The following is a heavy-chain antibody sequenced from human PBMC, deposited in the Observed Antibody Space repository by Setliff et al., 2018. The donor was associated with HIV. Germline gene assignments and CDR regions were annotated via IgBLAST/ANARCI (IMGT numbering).Heavy chain of an antibody. Sequence: NPSETLSLTCNVSDGSISSSSYYWAWIRQPPGKGLEWIGTIYYSGNTYYRPSLKSRVTVSIDTSKNQFSLRLNSVTAADTAVYYCARQSGYTRGWDIFGLVAGSFDIWGQGTMVTVSS. D-gene: IGHD3-3*01. V-gene: IGHV4-39*01. CDR2: IYYSGNT. J-gene: IGHJ3*02. CDR1: DGSISSSSYY. CDR3: ARQSGYTRGWDIFGLVAGSFDI.